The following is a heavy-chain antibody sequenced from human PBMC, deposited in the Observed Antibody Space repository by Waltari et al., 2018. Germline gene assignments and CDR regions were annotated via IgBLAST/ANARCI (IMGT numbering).Heavy chain of an antibody. D-gene: IGHD7-27*01. CDR2: IKPDGSQQ. CDR1: GSTFRSNW. V-gene: IGHV3-7*03. J-gene: IGHJ4*02. CDR3: ARDFNWGWDF. Sequence: EVQLVDSGGGLVQPGGSLRPSCAAPGSTFRSNWLSWVRQAPGGGLEWLANIKPDGSQQYYVDSVRGRFSISRDNAKNSLYLQLNSLRAEDTAIYYCARDFNWGWDFWGQGTLVTVSS.